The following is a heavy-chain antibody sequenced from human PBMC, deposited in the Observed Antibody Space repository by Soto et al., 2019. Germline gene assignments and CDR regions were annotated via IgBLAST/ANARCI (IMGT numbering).Heavy chain of an antibody. V-gene: IGHV1-3*01. Sequence: GPSVTVSCKASGYTFASYAMHWVRQAPGQRLEWMGWINAGNGNTKYSQKFQGRVTITRDTSASTAYMELSSLRSEDTAVYYCARSIVVVTALDYWGQGTLVTVSS. CDR1: GYTFASYA. D-gene: IGHD2-21*02. CDR2: INAGNGNT. CDR3: ARSIVVVTALDY. J-gene: IGHJ4*02.